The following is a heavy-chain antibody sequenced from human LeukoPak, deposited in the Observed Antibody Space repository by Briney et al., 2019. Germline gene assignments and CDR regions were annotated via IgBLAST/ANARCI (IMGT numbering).Heavy chain of an antibody. CDR3: ARDLGGYGDYGTNFDY. CDR2: ISSSSSYI. CDR1: GFTFSSYT. Sequence: GGSLRLSCAASGFTFSSYTMNWVRQAPGKGLDWVSAISSSSSYIYYADSVKGRFTISRDNAKKSLYLQMNSLRAEDTAVHYCARDLGGYGDYGTNFDYWGQGTLVTVSS. V-gene: IGHV3-21*01. J-gene: IGHJ4*02. D-gene: IGHD4-17*01.